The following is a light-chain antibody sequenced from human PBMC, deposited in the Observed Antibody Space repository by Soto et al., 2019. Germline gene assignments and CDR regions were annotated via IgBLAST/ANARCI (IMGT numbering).Light chain of an antibody. CDR3: QQSDNFPAFT. CDR2: ATS. Sequence: DIQVTQSPPSLSASVGDRVTVTCQASQDSNTFLNWFQQRPGEAPKLLIYATSNLEPGVPSRFRGRQSVTDFILSISSLQPVDVGTYYCQQSDNFPAFTFGLGTKVNI. V-gene: IGKV1-33*01. J-gene: IGKJ3*01. CDR1: QDSNTF.